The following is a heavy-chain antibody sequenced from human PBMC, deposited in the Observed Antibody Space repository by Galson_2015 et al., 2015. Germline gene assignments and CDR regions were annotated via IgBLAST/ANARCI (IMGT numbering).Heavy chain of an antibody. CDR3: AREYRPTVTTSGWGLDY. V-gene: IGHV3-30-3*01. CDR2: ISYDGSNK. J-gene: IGHJ4*02. CDR1: GPTFSSYA. D-gene: IGHD4-17*01. Sequence: SLRLSCTASGPTFSSYAMHCVRPAPGKGLEWVAVISYDGSNKYYADSVKGRFTISRDNSKNTLYLQMNSLRAEDTAVYYRAREYRPTVTTSGWGLDYWGQGTLVTVSS.